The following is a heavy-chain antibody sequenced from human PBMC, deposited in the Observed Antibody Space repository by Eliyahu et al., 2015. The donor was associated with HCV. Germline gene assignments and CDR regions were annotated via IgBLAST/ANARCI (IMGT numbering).Heavy chain of an antibody. CDR1: GFSLSYAMVG. J-gene: IGHJ4*02. D-gene: IGHD5-18*01. CDR3: ARISRFNYDFDY. CDR2: IFSNDEK. V-gene: IGHV2-26*01. Sequence: QAIFKESGPLLVRPPETLTLTCTVSGFSLSYAMVGVSWIRQPPGKALEWLAHIFSNDEKSYNTSLTSRLTISKDTSKSQVVLTMTNVDPVDTATYYCARISRFNYDFDYWGQGILVTVSS.